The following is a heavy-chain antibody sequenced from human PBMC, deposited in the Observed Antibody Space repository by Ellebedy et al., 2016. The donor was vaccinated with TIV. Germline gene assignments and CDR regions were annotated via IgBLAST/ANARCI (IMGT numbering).Heavy chain of an antibody. CDR1: GFTFSNYW. Sequence: GGSLRLSCEASGFTFSNYWMTWVRQAPGKGLEWVANIKQDGSEKYYVDSVKGRFSISRDNAKNSLYLQMNSLRPEDTAVYYCARDQWLGRAYYFDSWGHGTLVTVSS. V-gene: IGHV3-7*01. CDR2: IKQDGSEK. D-gene: IGHD6-19*01. CDR3: ARDQWLGRAYYFDS. J-gene: IGHJ4*01.